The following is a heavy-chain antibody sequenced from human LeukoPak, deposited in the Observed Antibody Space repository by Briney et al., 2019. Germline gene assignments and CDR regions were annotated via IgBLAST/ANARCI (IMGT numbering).Heavy chain of an antibody. D-gene: IGHD5-12*01. CDR2: ISKDGRTV. CDR3: ARVRGSYSSDY. J-gene: IGHJ4*02. Sequence: PGGSLRLSCAASGFTFSDYYMSWIRQAPGKGLEWVSFISKDGRTVSYADSVKGQFTISRDNSKNSLYLQMNSLTADDTAVYFCARVRGSYSSDYWGQGTQVTVSS. CDR1: GFTFSDYY. V-gene: IGHV3-11*01.